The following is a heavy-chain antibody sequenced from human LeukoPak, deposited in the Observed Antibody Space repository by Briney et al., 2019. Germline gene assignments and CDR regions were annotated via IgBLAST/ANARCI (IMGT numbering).Heavy chain of an antibody. CDR1: GFTVSSSY. D-gene: IGHD3-22*01. CDR2: LYIAGTT. J-gene: IGHJ4*02. V-gene: IGHV3-66*04. Sequence: GGSLRLSCAASGFTVSSSYMSWVRQAPGKGLEWVSVLYIAGTTNCADSVRGRFTISRDNSKNTLYLQMNSLRTEDTAVYYCARQGIDDSSGYYVYWGQGTLVTVSS. CDR3: ARQGIDDSSGYYVY.